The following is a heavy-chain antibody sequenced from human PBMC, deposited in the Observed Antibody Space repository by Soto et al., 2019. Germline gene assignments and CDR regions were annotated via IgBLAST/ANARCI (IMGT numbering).Heavy chain of an antibody. J-gene: IGHJ4*02. V-gene: IGHV1-46*03. CDR3: TRGLASGAY. Sequence: QVQLVQPGAEVKKPGASVKFSCKASGYIFTNFYIHWVRQAPGQGLEWTGIINPNGGSTNYAHNFKGRVPMTRDTSTSTVYMDLSSLRSEDTAVYYCTRGLASGAYWGQGTLITVSS. CDR2: INPNGGST. CDR1: GYIFTNFY. D-gene: IGHD6-6*01.